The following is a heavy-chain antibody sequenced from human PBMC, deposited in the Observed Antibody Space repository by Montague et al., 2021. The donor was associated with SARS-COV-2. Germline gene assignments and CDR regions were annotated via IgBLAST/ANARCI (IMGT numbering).Heavy chain of an antibody. D-gene: IGHD1-26*01. V-gene: IGHV3-48*03. CDR2: ISSSGTTI. CDR1: GFTFSSYE. J-gene: IGHJ4*01. Sequence: SLRLSCAASGFTFSSYEMTWVRQAPGKGLKWVSYISSSGTTIYYADSMKGRFTISRDNVKDSLHLQINSLRAEDTAVYYCVRVGVGSTYYFDYWGHGTLVTVSS. CDR3: VRVGVGSTYYFDY.